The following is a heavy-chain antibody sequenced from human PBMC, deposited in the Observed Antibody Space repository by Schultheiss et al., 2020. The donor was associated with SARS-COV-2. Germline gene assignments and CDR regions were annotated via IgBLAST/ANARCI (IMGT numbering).Heavy chain of an antibody. V-gene: IGHV3-73*01. D-gene: IGHD6-19*01. CDR3: ARARGSGWTPHFGY. CDR1: GFTFSGSA. J-gene: IGHJ4*02. Sequence: GGSLRLSCAASGFTFSGSAMHWVRQASGKGLEWVGRIRSKANSYATAYAASVKGRFTISRDNSKNSLYLQMNSLRAEDTAVYYCARARGSGWTPHFGYWGQGTLVTVSS. CDR2: IRSKANSYAT.